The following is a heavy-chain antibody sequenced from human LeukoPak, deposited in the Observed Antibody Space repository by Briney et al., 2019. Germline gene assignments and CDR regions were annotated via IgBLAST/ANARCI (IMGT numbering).Heavy chain of an antibody. CDR2: IWYDGSNK. D-gene: IGHD5-12*01. CDR1: GFTFSSYG. V-gene: IGHV3-33*01. CDR3: ARDTIVATRQGYYYYGMDV. J-gene: IGHJ6*04. Sequence: PGGSLRLSCAASGFTFSSYGMHWVHQAPGKGLEWVAVIWYDGSNKYYADSVKGRFTISRDNSKNTLYLQMNSLRAEDTAVYYCARDTIVATRQGYYYYGMDVWGKGTTVTVSS.